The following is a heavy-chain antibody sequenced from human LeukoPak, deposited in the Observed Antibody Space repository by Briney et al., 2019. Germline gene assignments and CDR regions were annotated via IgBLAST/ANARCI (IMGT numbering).Heavy chain of an antibody. CDR3: ARGPHTGVNYYDSSGYYY. Sequence: SETLSLTCAVYGGSFSGYYWSWIRQPPGQGLEWIGEINHSGSTNHNPSLKSRVTISVDTSKHQFSLKLSSVTAADTAVYYCARGPHTGVNYYDSSGYYYWGQGTLVTVSS. V-gene: IGHV4-34*01. CDR2: INHSGST. J-gene: IGHJ4*02. CDR1: GGSFSGYY. D-gene: IGHD3-22*01.